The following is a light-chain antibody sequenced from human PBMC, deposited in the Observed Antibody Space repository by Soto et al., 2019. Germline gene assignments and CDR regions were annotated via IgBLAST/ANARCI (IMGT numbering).Light chain of an antibody. CDR1: QSVSRD. CDR3: QQYNTWHPKMA. V-gene: IGKV3-15*01. CDR2: GAS. Sequence: VVTQSPATLSVFPGETATLSCRASQSVSRDLAWYQQRPGQAPRLLIYGASTRATGIPARFRGSGSGTEFRLTIRSLQSEDFATYYCQQYNTWHPKMAFGRGTKVEIK. J-gene: IGKJ1*01.